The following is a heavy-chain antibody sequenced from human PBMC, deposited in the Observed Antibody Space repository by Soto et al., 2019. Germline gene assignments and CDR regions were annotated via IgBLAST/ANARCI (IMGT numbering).Heavy chain of an antibody. D-gene: IGHD3-9*01. V-gene: IGHV1-18*01. CDR2: ISAYNGNT. J-gene: IGHJ3*02. CDR1: GYTFTNYG. Sequence: ASVKVSCKTSGYTFTNYGVSWVRQAPGQGLEWMGWISAYNGNTNYAQRFQGRVTMTTDTSTSTAYMELSSLRPDDTAIYYCARELLRFFDWFPRGDDAFDIWGQGTMVTVS. CDR3: ARELLRFFDWFPRGDDAFDI.